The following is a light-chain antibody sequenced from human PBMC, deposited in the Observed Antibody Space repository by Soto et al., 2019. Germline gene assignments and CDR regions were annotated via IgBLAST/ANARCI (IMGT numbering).Light chain of an antibody. Sequence: DIQMTQSPSTLSASVGDRVTITCRASQSISRWVAWYQQKPGKAPKLLIYDASSLECGAPSRLSGSVSRTEFTLTITSLQPDDFATDYCQQHIHYSSFDKRTTLEIK. V-gene: IGKV1-5*01. CDR2: DAS. CDR1: QSISRW. CDR3: QQHIHYSS. J-gene: IGKJ2*01.